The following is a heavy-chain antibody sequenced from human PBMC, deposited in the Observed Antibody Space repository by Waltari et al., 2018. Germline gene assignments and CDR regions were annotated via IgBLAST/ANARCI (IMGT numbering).Heavy chain of an antibody. V-gene: IGHV3-30*18. CDR1: GFIFSTCT. CDR3: VKYSGFDYFFDY. J-gene: IGHJ4*02. D-gene: IGHD5-12*01. Sequence: QMQLVESGGGVVQPGRSLRLSCAASGFIFSTCTMHWVRQAPGQGLEWVAGISNDGNNKDYADSVKTRFTVSRENSKNTLYLQINSLRDDDTAVYYCVKYSGFDYFFDYWGQGTLVTVSS. CDR2: ISNDGNNK.